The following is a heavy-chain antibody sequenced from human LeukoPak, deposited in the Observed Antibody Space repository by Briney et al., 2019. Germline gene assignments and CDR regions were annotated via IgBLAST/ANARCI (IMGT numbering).Heavy chain of an antibody. J-gene: IGHJ3*02. CDR2: IYYSGST. Sequence: KSSETLSLTCTVSGRSISSYYWSWIRQPPGKGLEWIGYIYYSGSTNYSPSLKSRVTISVDTSKNQFSLKLSSVTAADTAMYYCARRLSPDAFDIWGQGTMVTVSS. V-gene: IGHV4-59*08. CDR3: ARRLSPDAFDI. CDR1: GRSISSYY. D-gene: IGHD2/OR15-2a*01.